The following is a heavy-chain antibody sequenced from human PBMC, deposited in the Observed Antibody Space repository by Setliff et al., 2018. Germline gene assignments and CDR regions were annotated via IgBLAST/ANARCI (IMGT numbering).Heavy chain of an antibody. J-gene: IGHJ4*02. Sequence: VASVKVSCKTSTNALTDSVVSWVRQAPGQGLEWMGIINPGGLSSSSTQKFEGRVTMTRDTSTSTVYMELNSLTSDDTAVYYCVIPFCAGATCPPSWGQGTQVTVSS. D-gene: IGHD2-21*01. CDR2: INPGGLSS. CDR1: TNALTDSV. CDR3: VIPFCAGATCPPS. V-gene: IGHV1-46*01.